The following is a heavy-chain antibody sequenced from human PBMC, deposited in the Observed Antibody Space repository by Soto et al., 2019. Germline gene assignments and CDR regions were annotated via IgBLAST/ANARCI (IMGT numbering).Heavy chain of an antibody. CDR3: ALLRGRAAANDY. Sequence: GGSLRLSCAASGFTFGDYAMSWFRQAPGKGLEWLGFIRRKTYGGTTEYAASVKDRVTISSDDSKSIAYLQMNSLRAEDTAVYYCALLRGRAAANDYWGQATLVTVSS. CDR2: IRRKTYGGTT. CDR1: GFTFGDYA. J-gene: IGHJ4*02. D-gene: IGHD3-10*01. V-gene: IGHV3-49*03.